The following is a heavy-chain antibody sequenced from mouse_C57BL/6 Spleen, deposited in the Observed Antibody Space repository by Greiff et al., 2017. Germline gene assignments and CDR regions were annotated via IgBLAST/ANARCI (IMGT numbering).Heavy chain of an antibody. J-gene: IGHJ3*01. V-gene: IGHV1-64*01. CDR1: GYTFTSYW. Sequence: QVQLKQPGAELVKPGASVKLSCKASGYTFTSYWMHWVKQRPGQGLEWIGMIHPNSGSTNYNEKFKSKATLTVDKSSSTAYMKLSSLTSEDSAVYYCALCYGNYEIAYWGQGTLVTVSA. D-gene: IGHD2-1*01. CDR3: ALCYGNYEIAY. CDR2: IHPNSGST.